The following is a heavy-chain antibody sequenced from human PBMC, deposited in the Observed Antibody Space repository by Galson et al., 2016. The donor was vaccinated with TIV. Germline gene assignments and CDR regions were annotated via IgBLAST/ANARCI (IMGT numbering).Heavy chain of an antibody. V-gene: IGHV3-64D*06. D-gene: IGHD3-22*01. J-gene: IGHJ3*01. CDR1: GFTFSTYV. CDR3: VRTYYSDSRGSYLGDAFDV. CDR2: ISSNGGST. Sequence: SLRLSCAASGFTFSTYVMHWVRQAPGKGLEYVSVISSNGGSTYYADSVKGRFTVSRDNSTNTLYLQMNSLRPEDTAVYYCVRTYYSDSRGSYLGDAFDVWGQGTMVSVFS.